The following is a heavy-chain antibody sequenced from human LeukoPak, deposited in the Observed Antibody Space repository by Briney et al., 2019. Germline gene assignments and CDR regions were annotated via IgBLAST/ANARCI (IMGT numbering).Heavy chain of an antibody. CDR3: ASFEYYYDSSGYSLGAFDI. Sequence: ASVKVSCKASGYTFTSYGISWVRQAPGQGLEWMGWISAYNGNTNYAQKLQGRVTMTTDTSTSTAYMELRSLRSDDTAVYYCASFEYYYDSSGYSLGAFDIWGQGTMVTVSS. V-gene: IGHV1-18*01. D-gene: IGHD3-22*01. CDR1: GYTFTSYG. CDR2: ISAYNGNT. J-gene: IGHJ3*02.